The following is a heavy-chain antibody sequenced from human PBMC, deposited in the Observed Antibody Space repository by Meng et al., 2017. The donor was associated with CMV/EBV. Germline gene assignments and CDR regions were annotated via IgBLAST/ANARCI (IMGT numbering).Heavy chain of an antibody. Sequence: GGSLRLSCAASGFTFSDYYMSWIRQSPGKGLEWVSYISSSGSTIYYADSVKGRFTISRDNAKNSLYLQMNSLRAEDTAVYYCARRVGLFGVVIAFDFWGQGTLVTVSS. CDR3: ARRVGLFGVVIAFDF. CDR1: GFTFSDYY. V-gene: IGHV3-11*01. CDR2: ISSSGSTI. D-gene: IGHD3-3*01. J-gene: IGHJ4*02.